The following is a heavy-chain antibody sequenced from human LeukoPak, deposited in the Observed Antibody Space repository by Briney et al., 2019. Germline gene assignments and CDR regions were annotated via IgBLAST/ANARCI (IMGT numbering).Heavy chain of an antibody. CDR1: GFTFSSYS. CDR3: AKDHFYKLIP. V-gene: IGHV3-21*01. CDR2: ISSSSSYI. D-gene: IGHD2/OR15-2a*01. Sequence: GGSLRLAWAASGFTFSSYSMNWVRQAPGKGLRGVSCISSSSSYIYYADSVKGRFTISRDNAKNPLYLQMNGWSPEDTAGYSCAKDHFYKLIPWGHGTTVTASS. J-gene: IGHJ6*02.